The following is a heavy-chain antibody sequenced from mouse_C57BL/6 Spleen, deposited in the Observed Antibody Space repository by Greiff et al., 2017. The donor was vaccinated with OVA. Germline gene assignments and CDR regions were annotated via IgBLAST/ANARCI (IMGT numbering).Heavy chain of an antibody. Sequence: VKLQESGPELVKPGASVKISCKASGYAFSSSWMNWVKQRPGKGLEWIGRIYPGDGDTNYNGKFKGKATLTADKSSSTAYMQLSSLTSEDSAVYFCARSIYYWDAMDYWGQGTSVTVSS. V-gene: IGHV1-82*01. CDR2: IYPGDGDT. J-gene: IGHJ4*01. D-gene: IGHD1-1*01. CDR1: GYAFSSSW. CDR3: ARSIYYWDAMDY.